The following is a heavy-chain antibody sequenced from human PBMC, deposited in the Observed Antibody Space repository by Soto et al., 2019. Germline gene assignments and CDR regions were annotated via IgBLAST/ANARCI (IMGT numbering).Heavy chain of an antibody. V-gene: IGHV3-11*05. D-gene: IGHD2-2*01. Sequence: QVQLVESGGGLVKPGGSLRLSCAASGFTFSDYYMSWIRQAPGKGLEWVSYISSSSSYTNYADSVKGRFTISRDNAKNSLYLQMNSLRAEDTAVYYCARPSSTSYWYFDLWGRGTLVTVSS. CDR3: ARPSSTSYWYFDL. CDR1: GFTFSDYY. J-gene: IGHJ2*01. CDR2: ISSSSSYT.